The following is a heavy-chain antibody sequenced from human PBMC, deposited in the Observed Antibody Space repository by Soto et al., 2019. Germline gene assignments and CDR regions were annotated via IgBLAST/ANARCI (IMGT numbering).Heavy chain of an antibody. D-gene: IGHD3-3*01. J-gene: IGHJ6*02. V-gene: IGHV3-23*01. CDR2: ISGSGGST. CDR3: AVTIFGVPSKHGGMDV. CDR1: GFTFSSYA. Sequence: EVQLLESGGGLVQPGGSLRLSCAASGFTFSSYAMSWVRQAPGKGLEWVSAISGSGGSTYYADSVKGRFTISRDNSKNTLYLQMNSLRAEDTAVYYCAVTIFGVPSKHGGMDVWGQGTTVTVSS.